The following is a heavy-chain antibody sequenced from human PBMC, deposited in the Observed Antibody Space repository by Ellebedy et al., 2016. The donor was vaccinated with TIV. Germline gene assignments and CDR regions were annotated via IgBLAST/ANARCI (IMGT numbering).Heavy chain of an antibody. D-gene: IGHD2-15*01. V-gene: IGHV1-18*01. J-gene: IGHJ3*02. CDR2: ICTDDGDT. Sequence: AASVKVSCMASGYSLTSHGISWVRQAPGQGLEWMGWICTDDGDTNYAQKFKERVTLTTDTSMNTAYMEVRSLRSDDTAVYYCARDWYCSSGSCHDVFYIWGQGTMVTVSS. CDR3: ARDWYCSSGSCHDVFYI. CDR1: GYSLTSHG.